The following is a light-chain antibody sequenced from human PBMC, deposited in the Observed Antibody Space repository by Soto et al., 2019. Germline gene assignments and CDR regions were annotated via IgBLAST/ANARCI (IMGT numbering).Light chain of an antibody. CDR3: LLDFSYFWA. Sequence: ALQLTQSPSSLSASVGDRVTITCRASQGIRSALGWYQQKPGKVPKLLIYAASTLQSGVPSRFSGSGSGTDFTLTISSLQPEDFATYYCLLDFSYFWAFGQGTKVDIK. CDR1: QGIRSA. V-gene: IGKV1-6*01. J-gene: IGKJ1*01. CDR2: AAS.